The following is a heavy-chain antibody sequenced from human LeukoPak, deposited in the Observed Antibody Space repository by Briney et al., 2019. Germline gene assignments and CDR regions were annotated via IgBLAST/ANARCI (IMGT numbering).Heavy chain of an antibody. J-gene: IGHJ4*02. D-gene: IGHD3-9*01. CDR3: ARSNILTAGVFDY. Sequence: ASVKVSCKASGYTFTGYYMHWVRQAPGQGLEWMGRINPNSGDTNYAQKFQGRVTMTRDTSISTAYMELSRLRSDDTAVYYCARSNILTAGVFDYWGQGTLVTVSS. V-gene: IGHV1-2*06. CDR1: GYTFTGYY. CDR2: INPNSGDT.